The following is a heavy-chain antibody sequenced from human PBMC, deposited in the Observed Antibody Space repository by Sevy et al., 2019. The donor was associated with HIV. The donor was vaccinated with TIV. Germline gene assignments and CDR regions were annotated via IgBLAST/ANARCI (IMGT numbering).Heavy chain of an antibody. D-gene: IGHD2-15*01. CDR1: GFTFSNAG. CDR2: IKSKTDGVTT. CDR3: TTVPKKRGLAALLDC. J-gene: IGHJ4*02. V-gene: IGHV3-15*01. Sequence: GGSLRLSCAASGFTFSNAGMSWVRQAPGKGLEWVGCIKSKTDGVTTDYAAPVEGIITISSDDSKNTLYLQISSRKNEDAVIYYWTTVPKKRGLAALLDCWGQGTLVTVSS.